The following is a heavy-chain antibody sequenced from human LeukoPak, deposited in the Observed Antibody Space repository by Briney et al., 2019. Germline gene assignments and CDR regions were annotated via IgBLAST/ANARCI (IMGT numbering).Heavy chain of an antibody. CDR1: GFTFSHFW. CDR2: IKKTGSET. D-gene: IGHD2-15*01. V-gene: IGHV3-7*01. Sequence: GGSLRLSCAASGFTFSHFWMSWVRQAPGKGLEWVAYIKKTGSETYYVDSVEGRFTITRDNTRNSLFLQMYSLRAEDTAVYFCAREDGYCSGGNCYSYFDSWGQGTLVTFAS. CDR3: AREDGYCSGGNCYSYFDS. J-gene: IGHJ4*02.